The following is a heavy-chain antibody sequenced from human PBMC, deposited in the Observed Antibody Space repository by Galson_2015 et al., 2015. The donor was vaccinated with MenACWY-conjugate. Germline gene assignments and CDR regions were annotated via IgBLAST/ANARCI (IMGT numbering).Heavy chain of an antibody. CDR1: GFSLSTGGMC. D-gene: IGHD1-26*01. V-gene: IGHV2-70*01. Sequence: ALVTPSQTLTLPCTFSGFSLSTGGMCGSWIRQPPGKALEWLALIAWADDKYYSTSLKTRLTISKDTSKNQVVLTMTNMDPVDTATFYFARIGGIYDVFDIRGQGTRVTASS. J-gene: IGHJ3*02. CDR3: ARIGGIYDVFDI. CDR2: IAWADDK.